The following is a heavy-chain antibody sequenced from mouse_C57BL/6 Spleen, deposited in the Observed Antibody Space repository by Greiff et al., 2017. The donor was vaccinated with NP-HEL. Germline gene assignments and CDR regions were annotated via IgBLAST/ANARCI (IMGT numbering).Heavy chain of an antibody. Sequence: DVQLVESGPGLVKPSQSLSLTCSVTGYSITSGYYWNWIRQFPGNKLEWMGYISYDGSNNYNPSLKNRTSITRDTSKNQCFLKSNSVTTEDTATYYCAREDWDYYGSSYDARDYWGQGTSVTVSS. J-gene: IGHJ4*01. D-gene: IGHD1-1*01. CDR1: GYSITSGYY. V-gene: IGHV3-6*01. CDR3: AREDWDYYGSSYDARDY. CDR2: ISYDGSN.